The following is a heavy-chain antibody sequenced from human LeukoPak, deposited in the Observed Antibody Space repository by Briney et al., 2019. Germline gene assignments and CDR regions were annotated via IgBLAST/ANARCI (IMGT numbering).Heavy chain of an antibody. CDR1: GFTISGNY. J-gene: IGHJ3*02. CDR2: TSYGGSNQ. D-gene: IGHD2-15*01. CDR3: AREWRVVAATSAAFDI. V-gene: IGHV3-30-3*01. Sequence: GGSLRLSCAASGFTISGNYMIWVRQAPGKGLEWVAVTSYGGSNQYYADSVKGRFTLSGDNSKKTVYLQMTSLRPEDTAVYYCAREWRVVAATSAAFDIWGQGTMVTVSS.